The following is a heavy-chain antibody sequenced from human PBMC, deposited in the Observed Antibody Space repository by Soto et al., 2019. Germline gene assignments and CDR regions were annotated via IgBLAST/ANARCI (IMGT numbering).Heavy chain of an antibody. CDR1: GGSISSSNW. CDR2: IYHSGMT. V-gene: IGHV4-4*02. CDR3: ARGPSPPLYTSSAPFAY. D-gene: IGHD6-13*01. J-gene: IGHJ4*02. Sequence: SETLSLTCAVSGGSISSSNWWSWVRQPPGKGLEWIVEIYHSGMTNDKPSLNSRFTISVDKAKKQFSLKLSSVTAAATAVYYCARGPSPPLYTSSAPFAYWGQGTLATVS.